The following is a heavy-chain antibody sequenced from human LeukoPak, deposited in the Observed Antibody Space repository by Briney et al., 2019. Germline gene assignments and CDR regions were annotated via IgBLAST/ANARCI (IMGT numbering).Heavy chain of an antibody. CDR3: ARKGSSWYWAGMDV. J-gene: IGHJ6*02. CDR2: INHSGST. D-gene: IGHD6-13*01. CDR1: GGSFSGYY. Sequence: SETLSLTCAVYGGSFSGYYWSWIRQPPGKGLEWIGEINHSGSTNYNPSLKSRVTISVDTSKNQFSLKLSSVTAADTAVYYWARKGSSWYWAGMDVWGQGTTVTVSS. V-gene: IGHV4-34*01.